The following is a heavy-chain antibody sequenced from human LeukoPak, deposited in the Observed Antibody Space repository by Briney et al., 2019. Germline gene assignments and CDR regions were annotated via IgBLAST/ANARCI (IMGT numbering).Heavy chain of an antibody. J-gene: IGHJ4*02. D-gene: IGHD3-3*01. CDR1: GYTFTGYY. CDR2: INPNSGGT. V-gene: IGHV1-2*02. Sequence: ASVKVSCKASGYTFTGYYMHRVRQAPGQGLEWMGWINPNSGGTNYAQKFQGRVTMTRDTSISTAYMELSRLRSDDTAVYYCARIIDPTYYDFWSGSQPIDDWGQGTLVTVSS. CDR3: ARIIDPTYYDFWSGSQPIDD.